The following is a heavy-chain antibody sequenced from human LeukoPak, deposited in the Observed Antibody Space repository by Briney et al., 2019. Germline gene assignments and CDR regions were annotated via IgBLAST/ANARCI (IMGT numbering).Heavy chain of an antibody. CDR1: GGSFSGYY. CDR2: INHSGST. D-gene: IGHD2-15*01. CDR3: ARGHREYCSGGSCYNMDV. Sequence: KPSETLSLTCAVYGGSFSGYYWSWIRQPPGKGLEWIGEINHSGSTNYNPSLKSRVTISVDTSKNQFSLKLGSVTAADTAVYYCARGHREYCSGGSCYNMDVWGKGTTVTVSS. V-gene: IGHV4-34*01. J-gene: IGHJ6*03.